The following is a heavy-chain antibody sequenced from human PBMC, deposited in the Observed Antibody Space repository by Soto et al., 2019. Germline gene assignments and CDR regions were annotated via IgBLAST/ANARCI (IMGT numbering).Heavy chain of an antibody. CDR3: ARVLYYGSGRYSPYGMDV. CDR1: GVSFNNNG. J-gene: IGHJ6*02. V-gene: IGHV1-69*01. Sequence: QVQLVQSGAEVKQPGSSVKVSCKTSGVSFNNNGIGWVRQAPGHGLEWMGGVSPPFRTSDYARKFQGRISITADASAGTVNMELSSLTSEDTAEYYCARVLYYGSGRYSPYGMDVWGQGTTVTVSS. D-gene: IGHD3-10*01. CDR2: VSPPFRTS.